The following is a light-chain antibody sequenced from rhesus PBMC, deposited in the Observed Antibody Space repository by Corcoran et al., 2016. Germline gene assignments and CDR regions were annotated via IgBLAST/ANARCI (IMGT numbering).Light chain of an antibody. CDR1: QGISNW. CDR3: QQHDNSPFT. CDR2: RAS. J-gene: IGKJ3*01. V-gene: IGKV1-69*01. Sequence: DIQMTQSPSSLSASVGDRVTISCRASQGISNWLAWYQQKPGKAPKLLIFRASNLDTGVPSRFSGSGSGKDFTLTISSLQPEDVAVYYCQQHDNSPFTFGPGTKLDIK.